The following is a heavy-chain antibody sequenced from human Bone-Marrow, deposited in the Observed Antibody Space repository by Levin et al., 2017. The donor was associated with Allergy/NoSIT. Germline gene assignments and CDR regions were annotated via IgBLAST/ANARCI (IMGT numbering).Heavy chain of an antibody. J-gene: IGHJ4*02. D-gene: IGHD3-3*01. V-gene: IGHV3-23*03. CDR2: ILTGGGTP. CDR3: AKRPSWRGNYYFDY. CDR1: GFTFSNYV. Sequence: SCAASGFTFSNYVMSWVRQAPGRGLELVAVILTGGGTPHYADSVKGRFTISRDNSKNTLYLQMNSLRGEDTAVYYCAKRPSWRGNYYFDYWGRGTLVTVSS.